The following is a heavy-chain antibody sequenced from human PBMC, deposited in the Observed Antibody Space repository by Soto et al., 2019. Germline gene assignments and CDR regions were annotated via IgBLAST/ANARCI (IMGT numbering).Heavy chain of an antibody. J-gene: IGHJ1*01. CDR1: GFTFSGFG. V-gene: IGHV3-30*03. Sequence: QEELVESGGGVVQPGRSLRLSCAASGFTFSGFGMHWVRQAPGKGLEWVAVISYDGTNEIYADSVKGRFSVSRDNSKNIVYLQMNSLRDEDTAMYYCARWGKRDGESSPPSDLRGQGTLVTVSS. CDR2: ISYDGTNE. CDR3: ARWGKRDGESSPPSDL. D-gene: IGHD3-10*01.